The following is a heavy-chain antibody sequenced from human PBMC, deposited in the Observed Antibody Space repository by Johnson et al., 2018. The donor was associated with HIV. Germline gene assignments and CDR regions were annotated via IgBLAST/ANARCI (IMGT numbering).Heavy chain of an antibody. V-gene: IGHV3-30-3*02. D-gene: IGHD2-8*02. CDR3: AKLHCAGGVCNFDILYDAFDT. J-gene: IGHJ3*02. CDR1: GLTFSSYA. Sequence: QVQLVESGGGLVQPGGSLRLSCAASGLTFSSYAMHWVRQAPGKGLEWVAVISYDGSNKYYADSVKGRFTISRDNSKNTLYLQMNSLRADDTAVYYCAKLHCAGGVCNFDILYDAFDTWGHGTMVTVSS. CDR2: ISYDGSNK.